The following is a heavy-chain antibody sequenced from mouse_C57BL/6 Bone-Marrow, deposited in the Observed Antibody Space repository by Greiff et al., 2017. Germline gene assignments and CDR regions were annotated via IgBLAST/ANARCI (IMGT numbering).Heavy chain of an antibody. CDR3: ARSGGYYRFAY. CDR1: GYTFTSYW. Sequence: QVQLQQPGAELVMPGASVKLSCKASGYTFTSYWMHWVKQRPGQGLEWIGEIDPSDSYTNYNQKFKGKSTLTVDKSSSTAYMQLSSLTSEDSAVYYGARSGGYYRFAYWGQGTLVTVSA. V-gene: IGHV1-69*01. D-gene: IGHD2-3*01. J-gene: IGHJ3*01. CDR2: IDPSDSYT.